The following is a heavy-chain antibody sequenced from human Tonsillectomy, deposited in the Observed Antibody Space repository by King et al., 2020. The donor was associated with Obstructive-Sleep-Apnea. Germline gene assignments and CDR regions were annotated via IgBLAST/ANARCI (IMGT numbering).Heavy chain of an antibody. CDR3: ARGIDGYIAAYFDY. J-gene: IGHJ4*02. CDR1: GGSITSSSYS. D-gene: IGHD5-24*01. V-gene: IGHV4-39*07. CDR2: IYYSGTT. Sequence: QLQESGPGLVKPSETLSLTCAVSGGSITSSSYSWGWIRQPPGKGLECIGNIYYSGTTYYNPSLKSRVTISVDTSKNQFSLKLTSVTAADTAVYYCARGIDGYIAAYFDYWGQGTLVTVSS.